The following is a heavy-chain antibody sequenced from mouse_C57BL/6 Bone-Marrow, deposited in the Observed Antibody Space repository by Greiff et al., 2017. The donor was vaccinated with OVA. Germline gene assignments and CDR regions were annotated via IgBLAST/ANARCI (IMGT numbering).Heavy chain of an antibody. V-gene: IGHV8-5*01. D-gene: IGHD1-1*01. CDR1: GFSLSTSNMG. CDR3: AQIGFHYYGSSDGWYFDV. Sequence: QVTLKESGPGILQPSQTLSLTCSFSGFSLSTSNMGIGWLRQPSGQGLEWLAHICWHAATSYNPSLKSRRTISKDTSNNQVCLKITSVDTADTATYDCAQIGFHYYGSSDGWYFDVWGTGTTVTVAS. CDR2: ICWHAAT. J-gene: IGHJ1*03.